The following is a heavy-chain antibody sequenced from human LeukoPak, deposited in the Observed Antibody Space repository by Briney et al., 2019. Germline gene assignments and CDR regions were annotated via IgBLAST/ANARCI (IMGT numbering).Heavy chain of an antibody. D-gene: IGHD3-10*01. V-gene: IGHV3-48*01. Sequence: GGSLRLSCAASGFTFSSYSMNWVRQAPGKGREWVSHISSSSSTIYYADYVKGRFTTSRDNAKNSLYLQMNSLRAEDTAVYYCARAGFTFSDYFGSFFDYWGQGTLVTVSS. CDR2: ISSSSSTI. CDR3: ARAGFTFSDYFGSFFDY. CDR1: GFTFSSYS. J-gene: IGHJ4*02.